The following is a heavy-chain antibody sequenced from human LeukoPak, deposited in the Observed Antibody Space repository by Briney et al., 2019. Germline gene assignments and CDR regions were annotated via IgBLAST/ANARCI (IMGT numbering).Heavy chain of an antibody. Sequence: ASVKVSCKASGYTFTGYYLHWVRQAPGQGLEWMGWISAYNGNTNYAQKLQGRVTMTTDTSTSTAYMELRSLRSDDTAVYYCARVSCSGGSCYQPYDYWGQGTLVTVSS. D-gene: IGHD2-15*01. CDR1: GYTFTGYY. CDR2: ISAYNGNT. J-gene: IGHJ4*02. V-gene: IGHV1-18*04. CDR3: ARVSCSGGSCYQPYDY.